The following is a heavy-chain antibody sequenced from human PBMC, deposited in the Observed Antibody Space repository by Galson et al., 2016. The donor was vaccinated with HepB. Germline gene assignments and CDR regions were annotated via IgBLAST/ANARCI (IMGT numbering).Heavy chain of an antibody. J-gene: IGHJ6*02. CDR1: GGSISTYY. Sequence: ETLSLTCTVSGGSISTYYWSWIRQPPGKGLEWIGYISYRGSTNYNPSLKSRVTISLDTSMNQFSLNLSSVTAADMAVYYCAIDNWYPGGMDVWGQGTTVLVSS. V-gene: IGHV4-59*13. CDR3: AIDNWYPGGMDV. CDR2: ISYRGST. D-gene: IGHD1-20*01.